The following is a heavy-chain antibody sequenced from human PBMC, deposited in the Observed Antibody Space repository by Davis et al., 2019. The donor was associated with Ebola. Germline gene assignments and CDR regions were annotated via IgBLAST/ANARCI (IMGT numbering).Heavy chain of an antibody. Sequence: MPSETLSLTCAVYVGSFSDYYWSWIRQPPGKGLEWIGEINHGGSTKYNPSLRSRVTISVDTSKNQFSLKLSSVTAADTAVYYCARRFLEWEFDYWGQGTLVTVSS. J-gene: IGHJ4*02. CDR2: INHGGST. CDR3: ARRFLEWEFDY. D-gene: IGHD3-3*01. CDR1: VGSFSDYY. V-gene: IGHV4-34*01.